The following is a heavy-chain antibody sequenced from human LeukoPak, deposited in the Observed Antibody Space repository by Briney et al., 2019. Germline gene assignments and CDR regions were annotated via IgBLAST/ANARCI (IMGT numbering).Heavy chain of an antibody. Sequence: ASVKVSCKASGYTFTGYYMHWVRQALGQGLEWMGWINPNSGGTNYAQKFQGRVTMTRDTSISTAYMELSRLRSGDTAVYYCARVITAMVTAFDYWGQGTLVTVSS. J-gene: IGHJ4*02. V-gene: IGHV1-2*02. D-gene: IGHD5-18*01. CDR2: INPNSGGT. CDR3: ARVITAMVTAFDY. CDR1: GYTFTGYY.